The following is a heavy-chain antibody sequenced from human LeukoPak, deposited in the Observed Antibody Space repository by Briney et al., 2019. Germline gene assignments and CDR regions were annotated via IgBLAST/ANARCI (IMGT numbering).Heavy chain of an antibody. V-gene: IGHV4-30-4*01. D-gene: IGHD3-10*01. CDR3: AREGVIRGGFDY. J-gene: IGHJ4*02. CDR1: GGSISSGDYY. CDR2: IYYSGST. Sequence: SETLSLTCTVSGGSISSGDYYRSWIRQPPGKGLEWIGYIYYSGSTYYNPSLKSRVTISVDTSKNQFPLKLSSVTAADTAVYYCAREGVIRGGFDYWGQGTLVTVSS.